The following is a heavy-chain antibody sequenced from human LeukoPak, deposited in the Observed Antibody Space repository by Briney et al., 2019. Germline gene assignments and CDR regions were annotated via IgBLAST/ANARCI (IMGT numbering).Heavy chain of an antibody. V-gene: IGHV3-21*01. CDR2: ISSSSSYI. Sequence: GGSLRLSCAASGFTFSSYSMNWVRQAPGKGLEWVSSISSSSSYIYYADSVKGRFTISRDNAKNSLYLQMNSLRAEDTAVYYCAREPHERIDYYGMDVWGQGTTVTVPS. D-gene: IGHD2-21*01. CDR3: AREPHERIDYYGMDV. J-gene: IGHJ6*02. CDR1: GFTFSSYS.